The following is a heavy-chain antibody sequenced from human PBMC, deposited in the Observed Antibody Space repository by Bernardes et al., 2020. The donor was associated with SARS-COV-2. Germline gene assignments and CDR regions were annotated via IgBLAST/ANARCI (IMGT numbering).Heavy chain of an antibody. CDR3: ARGLGTWGSGSYYLAFDI. D-gene: IGHD3-10*01. V-gene: IGHV4-34*01. CDR1: GGSFSGYY. Sequence: SETLSLTCAVYGGSFSGYYWSWIRQPPGKGLEWIGEINHSGSTNYNPSLKSRVTISVDTSKNQFSLKLSSVTAADTAVYYCARGLGTWGSGSYYLAFDIWGQGTMVTVSS. J-gene: IGHJ3*02. CDR2: INHSGST.